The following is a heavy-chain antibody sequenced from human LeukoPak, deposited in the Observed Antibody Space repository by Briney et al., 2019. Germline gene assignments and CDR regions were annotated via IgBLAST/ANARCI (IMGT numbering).Heavy chain of an antibody. CDR1: GFTVTTNY. Sequence: GGSLRLSCAASGFTVTTNYMTWVRQAPGKGLEWVSIIYSGGYTDYADSVKGRFTTSRDNSKNTVYLQMNSLRAEDTAVYYCASETYYYGMDVWGQGTTVTVSS. V-gene: IGHV3-66*01. CDR3: ASETYYYGMDV. J-gene: IGHJ6*02. CDR2: IYSGGYT.